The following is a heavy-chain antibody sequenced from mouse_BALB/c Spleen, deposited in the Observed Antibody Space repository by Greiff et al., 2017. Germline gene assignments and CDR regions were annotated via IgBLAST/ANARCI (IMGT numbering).Heavy chain of an antibody. CDR3: TRGRDYFDY. CDR1: GYTFTSYY. V-gene: IGHV1S81*02. CDR2: INPSNGGT. Sequence: VQRVESGAELVKPGASVKLSCKASGYTFTSYYMYWVKQRPGQGLEWIGEINPSNGGTNFNEKFKSKATLTVDKSSSTAYMQLSSLTSEDSAVYYCTRGRDYFDYWGQGTTLTVSS. J-gene: IGHJ2*01.